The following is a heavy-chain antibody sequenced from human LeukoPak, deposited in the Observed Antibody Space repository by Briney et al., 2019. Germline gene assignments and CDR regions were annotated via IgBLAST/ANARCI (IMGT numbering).Heavy chain of an antibody. D-gene: IGHD2-2*01. CDR2: INHSGST. V-gene: IGHV4-34*01. CDR3: ASLARPYCSSTSCRNFDY. CDR1: GGSFSGYY. Sequence: SETLSLTCAVYGGSFSGYYWSWIRQPPGKGLEWIGEINHSGSTNYNPSLKSRVTISVDTSKNQFSLKLSSVTAADTAVYYCASLARPYCSSTSCRNFDYWGQGTLVTVSS. J-gene: IGHJ4*02.